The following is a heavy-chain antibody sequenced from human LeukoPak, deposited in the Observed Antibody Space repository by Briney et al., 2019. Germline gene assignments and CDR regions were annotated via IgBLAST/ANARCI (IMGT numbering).Heavy chain of an antibody. CDR1: GFTFSNYW. V-gene: IGHV3-74*01. Sequence: AGGSLRLSSAASGFTFSNYWKHWVRQAPGKGLVWVSRIISDGSSTSYADSVKGRSTISRDNAKNTLYLQMNSLRAEDTAVYYCARSRDYCTNGVCFYFDYWGQGTLVTVSS. CDR3: ARSRDYCTNGVCFYFDY. J-gene: IGHJ4*02. CDR2: IISDGSST. D-gene: IGHD2-8*01.